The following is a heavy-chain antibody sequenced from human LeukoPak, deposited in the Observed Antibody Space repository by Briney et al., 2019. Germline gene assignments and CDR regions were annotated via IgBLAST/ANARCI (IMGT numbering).Heavy chain of an antibody. Sequence: PGGSLRLSCAGSGFTFSTYWMSWVRQAPGKGLEWVANIKEDGSEEYYVDSVKGRFAISRDNAKNSLYLQMNSLRAEDTAVYYCARGLAQYTYWGQGTLVTVSS. J-gene: IGHJ4*02. D-gene: IGHD3-9*01. CDR3: ARGLAQYTY. V-gene: IGHV3-7*01. CDR2: IKEDGSEE. CDR1: GFTFSTYW.